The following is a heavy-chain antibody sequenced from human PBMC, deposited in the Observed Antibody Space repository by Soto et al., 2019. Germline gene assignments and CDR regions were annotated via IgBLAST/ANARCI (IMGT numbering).Heavy chain of an antibody. V-gene: IGHV1-69*13. D-gene: IGHD2-15*01. CDR1: GGTFSSYA. CDR3: ARGARGSCYSCDYYYYYGMDV. Sequence: GASVKVSCKASGGTFSSYAISWVRQAPGQGLEWMGGIIPIFGTANYAQKFQGRVTITADESTSTAYMELSSLRSEDTAVYYCARGARGSCYSCDYYYYYGMDVWAQGTTVTVSS. CDR2: IIPIFGTA. J-gene: IGHJ6*01.